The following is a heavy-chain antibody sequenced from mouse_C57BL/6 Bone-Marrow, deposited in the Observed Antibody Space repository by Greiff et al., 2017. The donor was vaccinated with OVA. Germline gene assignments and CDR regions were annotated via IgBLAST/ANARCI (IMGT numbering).Heavy chain of an antibody. Sequence: VKLQQSGAELARPGASVKLSCKASGYTFTSYGISWVKQRTGQGLEWIGELYPRSGNTYSNEKFKGKATLTADKSSSTAYMELRSLTSEDSAVDFCARGGYDYGDYFGYWGQGTTLTVSS. V-gene: IGHV1-81*01. CDR2: LYPRSGNT. CDR1: GYTFTSYG. CDR3: ARGGYDYGDYFGY. J-gene: IGHJ2*01. D-gene: IGHD2-4*01.